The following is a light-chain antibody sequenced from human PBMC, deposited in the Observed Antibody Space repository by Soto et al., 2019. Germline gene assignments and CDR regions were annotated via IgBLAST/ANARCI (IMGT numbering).Light chain of an antibody. CDR3: QQTYTSVAT. Sequence: DIQVTQSPSSLSASEGDSITLSCQTSQRVDSYIHWYQQQAGKAPKLLIYAASTLQDGVPSRFSGGGSGTDFSLTITRLQPEDSATYYCQQTYTSVATFGQGTMVDIK. V-gene: IGKV1-39*01. CDR1: QRVDSY. J-gene: IGKJ1*01. CDR2: AAS.